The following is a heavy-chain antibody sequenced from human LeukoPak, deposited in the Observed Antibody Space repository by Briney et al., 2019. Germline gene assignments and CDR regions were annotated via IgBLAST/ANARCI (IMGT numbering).Heavy chain of an antibody. CDR2: TDIFGNT. V-gene: IGHV3-53*01. J-gene: IGHJ4*02. Sequence: GGSLRLSCAASGFSVNNNYMNWVRQAPGQGLGWVLVTDIFGNTYYTDSVKGRFTISRDISNNTVYLQMNTLSAEDTAVYYCAGGSYYGSGSRPGYFDHWGQGTLVTVSS. CDR3: AGGSYYGSGSRPGYFDH. D-gene: IGHD3-10*01. CDR1: GFSVNNNY.